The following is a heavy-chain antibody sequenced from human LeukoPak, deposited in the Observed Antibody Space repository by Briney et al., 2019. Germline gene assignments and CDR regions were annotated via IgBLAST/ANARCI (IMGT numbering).Heavy chain of an antibody. D-gene: IGHD1-26*01. J-gene: IGHJ4*02. Sequence: SETLSLTCSVSGGSISIYYWTWIRQIPGKGLEWIGYIYYTGTTNYNPLFESRATISVDTSKNQFSLKLTSVTAADTAVYYCARDSIVGASYFDYWGQGTLVTVSS. CDR2: IYYTGTT. CDR1: GGSISIYY. CDR3: ARDSIVGASYFDY. V-gene: IGHV4-59*01.